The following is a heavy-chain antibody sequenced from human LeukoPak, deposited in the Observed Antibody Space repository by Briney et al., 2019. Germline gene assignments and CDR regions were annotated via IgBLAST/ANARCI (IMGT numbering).Heavy chain of an antibody. D-gene: IGHD2-21*01. CDR1: GGSVSSYY. CDR3: AREANSPTARYWYFDL. V-gene: IGHV4-59*02. CDR2: VYYSGST. J-gene: IGHJ2*01. Sequence: SETLSLTCTVSGGSVSSYYWSWMRQSPGKGLEWIGYVYYSGSTNYNPALKSRVTISLDTSENQFSLKLSSVTAADTAVYYCAREANSPTARYWYFDLWGRGTQVTVSS.